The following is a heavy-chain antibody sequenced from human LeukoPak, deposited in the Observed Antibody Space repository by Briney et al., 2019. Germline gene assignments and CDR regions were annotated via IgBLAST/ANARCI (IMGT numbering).Heavy chain of an antibody. V-gene: IGHV1-24*01. D-gene: IGHD3-10*01. CDR1: GYTLTELS. CDR3: ATAHPFTGYYYGSGGNWFDP. J-gene: IGHJ5*02. CDR2: FDPEDGET. Sequence: ASVKLSCKVSGYTLTELSMHWVRQAPGNPREGLGGFDPEDGETIYAQKFQGRVTMTEDTSTDTAYMELSSLRSEDTAVYYCATAHPFTGYYYGSGGNWFDPWGQGTLVTVSS.